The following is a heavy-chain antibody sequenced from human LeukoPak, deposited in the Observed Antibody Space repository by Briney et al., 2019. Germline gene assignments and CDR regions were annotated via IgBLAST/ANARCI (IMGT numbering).Heavy chain of an antibody. V-gene: IGHV4-39*01. D-gene: IGHD1-14*01. CDR2: IYNSGST. Sequence: SETLSLTCTVSGGSVSRGGYYWSWIRQPPGKGLEWIGSIYNSGSTYSNPSLKSRVTISVDTSKNEFSLKLSSVTAADTAVYYCARGKVDHRYCPPFDPWGQGTLVTVSS. J-gene: IGHJ5*02. CDR1: GGSVSRGGYY. CDR3: ARGKVDHRYCPPFDP.